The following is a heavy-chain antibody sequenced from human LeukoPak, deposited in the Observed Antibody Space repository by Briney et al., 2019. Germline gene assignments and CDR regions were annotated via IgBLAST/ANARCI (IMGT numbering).Heavy chain of an antibody. CDR3: ATDFWSGYYPHY. CDR2: ISGSGDSA. D-gene: IGHD3-3*01. Sequence: GGSLRLSCAASGITFSNSAMSWVRQPPGKGLEWVSSISGSGDSAYYADFVKGRFTISRDNSKNTLSLQMNSLRAEDTAIYYCATDFWSGYYPHYWGQGTLVTVSS. CDR1: GITFSNSA. J-gene: IGHJ4*02. V-gene: IGHV3-23*01.